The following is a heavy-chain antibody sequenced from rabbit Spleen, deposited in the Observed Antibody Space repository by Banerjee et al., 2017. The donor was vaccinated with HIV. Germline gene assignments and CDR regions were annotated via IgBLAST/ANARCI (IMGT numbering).Heavy chain of an antibody. Sequence: QSLEESGGDLVKPGASLTLTCTASGFSFSSIHWIYWVRQAPGKGLEWIGTIYAGSTGTIDYASWVNGRFTISKTSSTTVTLQMTSLTAADTATYFCARDLAGVIGWNFYLWGQGTLVTVS. V-gene: IGHV1S40*01. CDR3: ARDLAGVIGWNFYL. J-gene: IGHJ4*01. CDR1: GFSFSSIHW. D-gene: IGHD4-1*01. CDR2: IYAGSTGTI.